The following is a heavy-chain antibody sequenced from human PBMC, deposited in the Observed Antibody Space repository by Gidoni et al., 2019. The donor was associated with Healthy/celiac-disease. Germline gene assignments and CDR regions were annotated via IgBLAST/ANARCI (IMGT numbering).Heavy chain of an antibody. D-gene: IGHD3-3*01. Sequence: QVQLQQWGAGLLTPSETLSLTCAVYGGSFSGYYWSWIRQPPGKGLEWIGEINHSGSTNYNPSLKSRVTISVDTSKNQFSLKLSSVTAADTAVYYCARDDLTTYYDFWSGHESNWFDPWGQGTLVTVSS. CDR3: ARDDLTTYYDFWSGHESNWFDP. CDR2: INHSGST. J-gene: IGHJ5*02. CDR1: GGSFSGYY. V-gene: IGHV4-34*01.